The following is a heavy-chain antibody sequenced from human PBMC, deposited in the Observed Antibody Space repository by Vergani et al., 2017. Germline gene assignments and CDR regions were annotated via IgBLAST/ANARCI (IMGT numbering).Heavy chain of an antibody. CDR2: ISCSGGST. J-gene: IGHJ4*02. Sequence: EVQLLESGGGLVQPGGSLRLSCAASGFTFSSYAMSWVRQAPGKGREWVSAISCSGGSTYCADSVKGRFTISRDNSKNKLYPQMNSLRAEDTAVYYCAKEPEYSSSPQFDYWGQGTLVTVSS. D-gene: IGHD6-6*01. CDR3: AKEPEYSSSPQFDY. CDR1: GFTFSSYA. V-gene: IGHV3-23*01.